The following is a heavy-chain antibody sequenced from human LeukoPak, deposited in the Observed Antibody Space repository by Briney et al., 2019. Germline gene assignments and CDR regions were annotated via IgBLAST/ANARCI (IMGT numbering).Heavy chain of an antibody. V-gene: IGHV4-34*01. CDR1: GGSFSGYY. J-gene: IGHJ4*02. D-gene: IGHD3-9*01. CDR3: ARAQRLRYFDWLHYFDY. CDR2: INHSGST. Sequence: SETLSLTCAVYGGSFSGYYWSWIRQPPGKGLDWIGEINHSGSTNYNPSLKSRVTISVDTSKNQFSLKLSSVTAADTAVYYCARAQRLRYFDWLHYFDYWGQGTLVTVSS.